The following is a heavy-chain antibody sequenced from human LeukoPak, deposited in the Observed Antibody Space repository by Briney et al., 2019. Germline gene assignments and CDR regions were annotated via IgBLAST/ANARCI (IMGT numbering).Heavy chain of an antibody. CDR1: GGSISSTSYC. V-gene: IGHV4-39*07. CDR2: ISYGGST. CDR3: ARGRTTYSSGSLLADY. Sequence: PSETLSLTCTVSGGSISSTSYCWVWIRQPPGKGLEWIGTISYGGSTYYNPSLKSRVTISLDTSKNQFSLKLSSVTAADTALYYCARGRTTYSSGSLLADYWGQGTLVTVSS. D-gene: IGHD6-25*01. J-gene: IGHJ4*02.